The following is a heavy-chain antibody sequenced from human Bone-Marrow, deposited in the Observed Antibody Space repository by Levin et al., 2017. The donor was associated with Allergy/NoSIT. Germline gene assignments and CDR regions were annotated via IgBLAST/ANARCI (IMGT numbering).Heavy chain of an antibody. Sequence: ASETLSLTCNVSGVSITYYYWNWIRQPPGGGLEWIGYVYHSGRTIYNPSLESRVTMSVDTSKNQFSLKLSSVTAADTAVYYCARDLDTSAWYRAFDIWGHGAMVTVSS. V-gene: IGHV4-59*01. CDR1: GVSITYYY. CDR2: VYHSGRT. J-gene: IGHJ3*02. D-gene: IGHD6-19*01. CDR3: ARDLDTSAWYRAFDI.